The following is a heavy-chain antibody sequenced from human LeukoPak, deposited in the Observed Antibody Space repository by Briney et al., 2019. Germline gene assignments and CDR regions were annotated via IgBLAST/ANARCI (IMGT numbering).Heavy chain of an antibody. D-gene: IGHD3-10*01. CDR3: ARHITMVRGVIITSYYFDY. Sequence: SETLSLTCAVYGGSFSGYYWSWLRQPPGKGLEWIGEINHSGSTNYNPSLKSRVTISLDTSKNQFSLKLSSVTAADTAVYYCARHITMVRGVIITSYYFDYWGQGTLVTVSS. J-gene: IGHJ4*02. CDR1: GGSFSGYY. CDR2: INHSGST. V-gene: IGHV4-34*01.